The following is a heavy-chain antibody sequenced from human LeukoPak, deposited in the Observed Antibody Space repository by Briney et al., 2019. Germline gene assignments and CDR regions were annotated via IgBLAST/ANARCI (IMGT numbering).Heavy chain of an antibody. CDR3: ARVDGSGRHNWYFDL. J-gene: IGHJ2*01. CDR1: GGSISSYY. D-gene: IGHD6-19*01. CDR2: IYTSGST. Sequence: SETLSLTCTVSGGSISSYYWSWIRQPAGKGLESIGRIYTSGSTNYNPSLKSRVTMSVDTSKNQFSLKLSSVTAADTAVYYCARVDGSGRHNWYFDLWGRGTLVTVSS. V-gene: IGHV4-4*07.